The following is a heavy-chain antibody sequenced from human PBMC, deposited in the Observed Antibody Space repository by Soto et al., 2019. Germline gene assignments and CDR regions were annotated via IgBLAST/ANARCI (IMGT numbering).Heavy chain of an antibody. J-gene: IGHJ4*02. Sequence: SETLSLTCTVSGGSISSYYWSWIRQPPGKGLEWIGYIYYSGSTNYNPSLKSRVTKSVDTSKNQFSLKLSSVTAADTSVYYCARGRDPTLVVSYFDYWGQGTLVTVSS. CDR2: IYYSGST. D-gene: IGHD2-8*02. CDR3: ARGRDPTLVVSYFDY. V-gene: IGHV4-59*01. CDR1: GGSISSYY.